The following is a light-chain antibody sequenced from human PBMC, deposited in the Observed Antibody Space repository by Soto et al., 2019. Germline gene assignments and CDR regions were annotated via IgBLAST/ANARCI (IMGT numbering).Light chain of an antibody. CDR3: NSYAGNNNIL. J-gene: IGLJ2*01. V-gene: IGLV2-8*01. Sequence: HSALTQPPSASGSLGQSVTISCTGFSNNYVSWYQQHPDKAPKLMIYEVTKRPSGVPDRFSGSKSGDTASLTVSGLQAEDEADYYCNSYAGNNNILFGGGTKLTVL. CDR2: EVT. CDR1: SNNY.